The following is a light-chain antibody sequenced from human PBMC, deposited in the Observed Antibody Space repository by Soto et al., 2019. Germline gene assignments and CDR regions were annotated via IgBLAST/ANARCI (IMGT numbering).Light chain of an antibody. CDR2: LGS. V-gene: IGKV2-28*01. J-gene: IGKJ5*01. Sequence: DIVMTQSPLSLPVTPGEPASISCRSSQSLLHSNGYNYLDWYLQKPVQSPQLLIYLGSNRASGVPDRFSGSESGTHFTLKTSRVEAEDVGVYYCMQALQTPITFGQGTRLEIK. CDR3: MQALQTPIT. CDR1: QSLLHSNGYNY.